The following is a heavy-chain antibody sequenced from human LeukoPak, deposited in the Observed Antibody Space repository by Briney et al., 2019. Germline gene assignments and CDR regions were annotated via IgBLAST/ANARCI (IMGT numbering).Heavy chain of an antibody. CDR2: INPNTAGT. CDR1: GYTFTTFY. V-gene: IGHV1-2*02. CDR3: ARDLLSSYQSRNPLSADYGMDV. J-gene: IGHJ6*02. D-gene: IGHD5-12*01. Sequence: GASVKVSCKASGYTFTTFYLNWVRQAPGQGPEWTGWINPNTAGTNYAQKFQGRATLTRDTSLSTVYLELRRLRSDDTAIYFCARDLLSSYQSRNPLSADYGMDVWGQGTTVTVSS.